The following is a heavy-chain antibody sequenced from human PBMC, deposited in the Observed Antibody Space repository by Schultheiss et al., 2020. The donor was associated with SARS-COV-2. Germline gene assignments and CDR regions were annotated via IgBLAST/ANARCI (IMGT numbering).Heavy chain of an antibody. CDR1: GGSISSSSYY. J-gene: IGHJ4*02. CDR3: ARAPIAAAGDY. Sequence: SETLSLTCTVSGGSISSSSYYWSWIRQPAGKGLEWIGRIYTSGSTYYNPSLKSRVTMSVDTSKNQFSLKLSSVTAADTAVYYCARAPIAAAGDYWGQGTLVTVSS. CDR2: IYTSGST. V-gene: IGHV4-61*02. D-gene: IGHD6-13*01.